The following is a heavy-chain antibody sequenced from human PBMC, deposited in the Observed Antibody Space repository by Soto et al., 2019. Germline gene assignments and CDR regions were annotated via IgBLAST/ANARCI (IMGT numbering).Heavy chain of an antibody. V-gene: IGHV3-21*01. CDR1: GFTFSSYS. D-gene: IGHD2-2*01. J-gene: IGHJ6*02. Sequence: GGSLRLSCAASGFTFSSYSMNWVRQAPGKGLEWVSSISSSSSYIYYADSVKGRFTISRDNAKNSLYLQMNSLRAEDTAVYYCARDGVVVVPAPYYYYGMDVWGQGTTVTVSS. CDR2: ISSSSSYI. CDR3: ARDGVVVVPAPYYYYGMDV.